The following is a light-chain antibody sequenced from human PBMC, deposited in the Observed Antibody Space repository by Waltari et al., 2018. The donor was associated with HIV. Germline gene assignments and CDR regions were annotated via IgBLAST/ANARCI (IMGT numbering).Light chain of an antibody. CDR3: AAWDDSLSGLV. Sequence: QSVLTQPPSASGTPGLRVTISCSGSSSNIGSNYVYWYQQLPGTAPKLLIYRNNQRPSGVPDRLSGSKSGTSASLAISGLRSEDEADYYCAAWDDSLSGLVFGGGTKLTVL. CDR1: SSNIGSNY. V-gene: IGLV1-47*01. J-gene: IGLJ3*02. CDR2: RNN.